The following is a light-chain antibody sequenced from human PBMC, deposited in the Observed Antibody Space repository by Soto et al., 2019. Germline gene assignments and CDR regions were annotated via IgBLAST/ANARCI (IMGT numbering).Light chain of an antibody. Sequence: QSVLTQPPSASGTPGQRVTISCSGSSSNIGSNYVYCYQQLPGTAPQLLIYRNNQRPSGVPGRFSGSKSGTSASLAISGLRSEDEADYYCAAWDDSLSGVVFGGGTQLTVL. CDR2: RNN. V-gene: IGLV1-47*01. J-gene: IGLJ2*01. CDR3: AAWDDSLSGVV. CDR1: SSNIGSNY.